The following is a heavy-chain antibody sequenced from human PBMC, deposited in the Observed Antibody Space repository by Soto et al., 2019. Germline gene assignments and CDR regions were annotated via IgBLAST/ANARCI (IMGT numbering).Heavy chain of an antibody. CDR2: INHSGST. CDR3: ARALRYCSSTSCYIWGYYGMDV. J-gene: IGHJ6*02. Sequence: KTSETLSLTCAVYGGSFSGYYWSWIRQPPGKGLEWIGEINHSGSTNYNPSLKSRVTISVDTSKNQFSLKLSSVTAADTAVYYCARALRYCSSTSCYIWGYYGMDVWRQGTTVTVSS. V-gene: IGHV4-34*01. CDR1: GGSFSGYY. D-gene: IGHD2-2*02.